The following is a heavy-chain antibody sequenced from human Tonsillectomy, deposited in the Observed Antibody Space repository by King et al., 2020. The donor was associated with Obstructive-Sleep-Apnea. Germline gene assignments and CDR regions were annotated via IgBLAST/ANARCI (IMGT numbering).Heavy chain of an antibody. CDR1: GGSIRSHY. D-gene: IGHD3-16*01. Sequence: QLQESGPGLVKPSETLSLTCTVSGGSIRSHYWSWIRQPPGKGLEWIGYIYYSGSTNYNPSLKSRVTMSADTSKNQFSLKLYSVTAADTAVYYCARGVGGLDYWGQGTLVTVSS. V-gene: IGHV4-59*11. CDR2: IYYSGST. CDR3: ARGVGGLDY. J-gene: IGHJ4*02.